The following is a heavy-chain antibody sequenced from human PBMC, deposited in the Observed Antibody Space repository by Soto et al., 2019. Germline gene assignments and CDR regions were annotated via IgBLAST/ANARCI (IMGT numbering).Heavy chain of an antibody. CDR1: GFTFSSYG. J-gene: IGHJ6*02. Sequence: QVQLVESGGGVVQPGRSLRLSCAASGFTFSSYGMHWVRQAPGKGLEWVAVISYNGSNKYYADSVKGRFTISRDNSKNTLYLQMNRLIAEDTAVYYCAKDRRGYCSGGSCYSEYYYGMDVWGQGTTVNVSS. D-gene: IGHD2-15*01. V-gene: IGHV3-30*18. CDR2: ISYNGSNK. CDR3: AKDRRGYCSGGSCYSEYYYGMDV.